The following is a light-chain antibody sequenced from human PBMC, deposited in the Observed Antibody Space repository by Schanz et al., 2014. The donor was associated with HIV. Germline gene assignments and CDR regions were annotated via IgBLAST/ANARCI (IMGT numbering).Light chain of an antibody. Sequence: QSALAQPASMSASPGQSITISCVGSGTDIGDDNYVSWYQHHPGTAPKLLIFDVNIRPSGVSDRFAGSKSGNTASLSISGLQPEDEADYYCGSYTFASTPYVFGSGTKLTVL. V-gene: IGLV2-14*03. CDR2: DVN. CDR3: GSYTFASTPYV. CDR1: GTDIGDDNY. J-gene: IGLJ1*01.